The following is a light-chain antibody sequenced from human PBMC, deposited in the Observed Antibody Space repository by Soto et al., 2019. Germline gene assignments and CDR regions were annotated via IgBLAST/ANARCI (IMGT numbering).Light chain of an antibody. CDR2: RVS. J-gene: IGKJ1*01. CDR3: MQATQYTWT. CDR1: QSLVHSDGNTY. V-gene: IGKV2-24*01. Sequence: DIVMTQTPLSSPVTLGQPASISCRSSQSLVHSDGNTYLSQCQHRPGQPPRLRIYRVSDRFSGVPDRFSGSGAGTDFTLTLSRVEVEDVGVYYCMQATQYTWTFRQGTKVEIK.